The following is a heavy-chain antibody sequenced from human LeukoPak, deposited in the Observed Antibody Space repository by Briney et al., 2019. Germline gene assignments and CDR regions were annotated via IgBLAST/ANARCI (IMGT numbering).Heavy chain of an antibody. J-gene: IGHJ3*02. Sequence: SETLSLTCTVSGGSISGYFWSWIRRPPGKGLEWIGYISYSGSTNYNPSLKSRVTILMDTSKKQFSLKLSSVTAADTAVYYCARELIVGATMAFDMWGQGTRVTVSS. CDR1: GGSISGYF. CDR3: ARELIVGATMAFDM. D-gene: IGHD1-26*01. V-gene: IGHV4-59*01. CDR2: ISYSGST.